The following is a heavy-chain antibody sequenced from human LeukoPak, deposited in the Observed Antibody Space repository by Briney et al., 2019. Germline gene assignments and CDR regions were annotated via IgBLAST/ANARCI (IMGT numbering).Heavy chain of an antibody. CDR1: GYTFTSYG. Sequence: ASVKVSCKASGYTFTSYGISWVRQAPGQGLEWMGWISAYNGNTNYAQKFQGRVTMTRDTSISTAYMELSRLRSDDTAVYYCAREYCSGGSCFPSLKYYYYYGMDVWGQGTTVTVSS. J-gene: IGHJ6*02. CDR2: ISAYNGNT. D-gene: IGHD2-15*01. V-gene: IGHV1-18*01. CDR3: AREYCSGGSCFPSLKYYYYYGMDV.